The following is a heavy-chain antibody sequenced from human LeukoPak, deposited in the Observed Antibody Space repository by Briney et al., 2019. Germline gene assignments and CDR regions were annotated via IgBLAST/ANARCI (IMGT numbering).Heavy chain of an antibody. Sequence: GESLKISCQGSGYSFTSYWIGWVRQMPGKGLEWMGIIYPGDSDTRYSPSFQGQVTISADESISTAYLQWSSLKASDTAMYYCARRVGYYYGSGSWAIDYWGQGTLVTVSS. CDR2: IYPGDSDT. V-gene: IGHV5-51*01. J-gene: IGHJ4*02. D-gene: IGHD3-10*01. CDR1: GYSFTSYW. CDR3: ARRVGYYYGSGSWAIDY.